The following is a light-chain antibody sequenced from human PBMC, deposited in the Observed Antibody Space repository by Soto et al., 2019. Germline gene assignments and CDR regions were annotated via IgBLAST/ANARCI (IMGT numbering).Light chain of an antibody. Sequence: DIQMTQSPSSVSASVGDRVTITCRASQGLSSYLAWYQQKPGKAPKLLIYAASNLQSGVPSRFSGSGSGTDFTLTISSLHPEDFATYFCQQSHTPPLTFGGGTKVDIK. J-gene: IGKJ4*01. CDR2: AAS. V-gene: IGKV1-12*01. CDR3: QQSHTPPLT. CDR1: QGLSSY.